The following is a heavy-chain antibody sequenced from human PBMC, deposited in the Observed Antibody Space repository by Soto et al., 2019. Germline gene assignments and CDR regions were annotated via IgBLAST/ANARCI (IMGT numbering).Heavy chain of an antibody. Sequence: GGSLRLSCAASGFTFGDHAMHWVRQVPGRGLKWVSGISWDSGTIDYGASVQGRFTISRDNAKNSLYLQMNSLRAEDTAVYYCARDRRAYYDSSGSSLDAFDIWGQGTMVTVSS. J-gene: IGHJ3*02. V-gene: IGHV3-9*01. CDR1: GFTFGDHA. CDR2: ISWDSGTI. CDR3: ARDRRAYYDSSGSSLDAFDI. D-gene: IGHD3-22*01.